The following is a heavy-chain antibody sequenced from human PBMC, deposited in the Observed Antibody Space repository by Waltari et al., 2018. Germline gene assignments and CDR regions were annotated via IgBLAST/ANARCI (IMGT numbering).Heavy chain of an antibody. CDR1: GFTFSSYS. V-gene: IGHV3-48*04. D-gene: IGHD3-10*01. CDR2: ISSSSSTI. CDR3: ARGPIWFRELFDY. J-gene: IGHJ4*02. Sequence: EVQLVESGGGLAQPGGSLRLSCAASGFTFSSYSMNWVRQAPGKGLEWVSYISSSSSTIYYADSVKGRFTISRDNAKNSLYLQMNSLRAEDTAVYYCARGPIWFRELFDYWGQGTLVTVSS.